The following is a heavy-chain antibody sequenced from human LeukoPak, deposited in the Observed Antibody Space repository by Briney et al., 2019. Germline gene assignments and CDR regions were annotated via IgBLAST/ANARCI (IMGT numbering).Heavy chain of an antibody. CDR3: ASVRYCSGGSCYSSFDY. Sequence: SGTLSLTCAVSGGSISTYYWSWIRKPPGKGLEWIGHIYNSGSTNYSPSLKSRVTMSVDMSKNQFSLKLSSVTAADTAIYYCASVRYCSGGSCYSSFDYWGQGALVTVSS. V-gene: IGHV4-59*01. D-gene: IGHD2-15*01. J-gene: IGHJ4*02. CDR2: IYNSGST. CDR1: GGSISTYY.